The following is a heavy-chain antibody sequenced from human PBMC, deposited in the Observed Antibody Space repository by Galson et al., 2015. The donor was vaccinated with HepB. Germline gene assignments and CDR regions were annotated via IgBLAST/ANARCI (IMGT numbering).Heavy chain of an antibody. J-gene: IGHJ5*02. D-gene: IGHD2-15*01. CDR3: AHRQACRGGSCYVEGWFDP. V-gene: IGHV2-5*02. CDR1: GFSLSTSEEG. Sequence: PALVKPTQTLTLTCTFSGFSLSTSEEGVGVAWIRQPPGKALEWLALIYWDDDQRYSPSLKNRLTITKDSSKDQVVLIMTKMDPMDTATYYCAHRQACRGGSCYVEGWFDPWGQGTLVTVSS. CDR2: IYWDDDQ.